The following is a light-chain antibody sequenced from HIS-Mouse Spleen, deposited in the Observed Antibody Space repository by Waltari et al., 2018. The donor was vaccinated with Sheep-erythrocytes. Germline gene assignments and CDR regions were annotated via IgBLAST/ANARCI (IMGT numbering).Light chain of an antibody. V-gene: IGLV2-11*01. CDR2: DVS. Sequence: QSALTQPRSVSGPPGQSVTISCTGTSSDVGGYNDVSWYQQHPGKAHKLMIYDVSKRPSVVPDRYSGSRSCNTASLTISGLQAEDEADYYCCSYAGSYTYVFGTGTKVTVL. J-gene: IGLJ1*01. CDR1: SSDVGGYND. CDR3: CSYAGSYTYV.